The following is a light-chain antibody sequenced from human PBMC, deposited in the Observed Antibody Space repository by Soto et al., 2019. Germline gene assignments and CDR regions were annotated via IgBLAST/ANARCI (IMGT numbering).Light chain of an antibody. CDR3: SSYTSSITVV. CDR1: SNDVGAHNY. Sequence: QSALTQPASVSGSPGQSITISCTGTSNDVGAHNYVSWYQQHPGKAPKLVIYDVSNRPSGVSNRFSGSKSGNTASLTISGLQAEDEADYYRSSYTSSITVVFGGGTQLTVL. CDR2: DVS. J-gene: IGLJ7*01. V-gene: IGLV2-14*03.